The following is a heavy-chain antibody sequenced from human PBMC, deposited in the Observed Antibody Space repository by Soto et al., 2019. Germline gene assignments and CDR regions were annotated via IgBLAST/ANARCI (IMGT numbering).Heavy chain of an antibody. CDR3: AKVVYGGYGSYDSVIDY. V-gene: IGHV3-23*01. D-gene: IGHD1-26*01. J-gene: IGHJ4*02. CDR1: GFTFSSYA. Sequence: GGSLRLSCAASGFTFSSYAMSWVRQAPGKGLEWVSAISGSGGSTYYADSVKGRFTISRDNSKNTLYLQMNSLRAEDTAVYYCAKVVYGGYGSYDSVIDYWGQGTLVTVSS. CDR2: ISGSGGST.